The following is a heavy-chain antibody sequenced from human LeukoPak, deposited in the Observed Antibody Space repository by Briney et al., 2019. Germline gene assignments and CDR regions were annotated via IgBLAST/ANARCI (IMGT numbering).Heavy chain of an antibody. J-gene: IGHJ5*01. CDR3: ARDNWHDC. CDR1: GFTFSRYS. V-gene: IGHV3-48*04. Sequence: GGSLRLSCAASGFTFSRYSMTWVRQAPGKGLEWVSFISTSSDTIYYADSVKGRFTISRDNAKNSLYLQMNSLRAEDTAIYYCARDNWHDCWGQGTLVTVSS. CDR2: ISTSSDTI.